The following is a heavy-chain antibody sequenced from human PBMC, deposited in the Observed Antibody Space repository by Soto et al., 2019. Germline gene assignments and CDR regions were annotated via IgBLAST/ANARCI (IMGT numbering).Heavy chain of an antibody. D-gene: IGHD2-2*01. CDR2: INHSGST. V-gene: IGHV4-34*01. J-gene: IGHJ4*02. CDR1: GGSFSGYY. Sequence: QVQLQQWGAGLLKPSETLSLTCAVYGGSFSGYYWSWIRQPPGKGLEWIGEINHSGSTNYNPSLKSRVTISVDTSKNQFSPKLSSVTAADTAVYYCARGRSRYCSSTSCYGFGYWGQGTLVTVSS. CDR3: ARGRSRYCSSTSCYGFGY.